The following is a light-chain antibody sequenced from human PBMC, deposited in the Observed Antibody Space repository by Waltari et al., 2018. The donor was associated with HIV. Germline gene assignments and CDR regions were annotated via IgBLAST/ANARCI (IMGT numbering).Light chain of an antibody. V-gene: IGLV2-14*01. CDR3: SSNTTDNTWV. CDR1: SSDINYFNS. J-gene: IGLJ3*02. Sequence: QSVLTQPASVSGSPGQPISISCTGASSDINYFNSLSWYQQHTGKAPKLIIFEVTNRPSGVSSRLSGSKSGNTAFLTISGLQADDEADYYCSSNTTDNTWVFGGGTKVTVL. CDR2: EVT.